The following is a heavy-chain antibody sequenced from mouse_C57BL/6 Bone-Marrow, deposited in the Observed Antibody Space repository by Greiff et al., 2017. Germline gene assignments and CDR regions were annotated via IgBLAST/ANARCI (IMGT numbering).Heavy chain of an antibody. J-gene: IGHJ4*01. CDR3: ARYPSIYCYAMDY. CDR1: GYTFTDYY. D-gene: IGHD2-1*01. V-gene: IGHV1-26*01. CDR2: INPNNGGT. Sequence: EVQLQQSGPELVKPGASVKISCKASGYTFTDYYMNWVKQSHGKSLEWIGDINPNNGGTSYNQKFKGKATLTVDKSSSTAYMELRSLTSEDSAVYYCARYPSIYCYAMDYWGQGTSATVSS.